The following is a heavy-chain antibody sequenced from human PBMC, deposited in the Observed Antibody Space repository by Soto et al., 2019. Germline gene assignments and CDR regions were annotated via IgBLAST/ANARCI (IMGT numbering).Heavy chain of an antibody. CDR3: ARHVGGYYYYMDV. V-gene: IGHV4-39*01. D-gene: IGHD2-15*01. J-gene: IGHJ6*03. Sequence: QLQLQESGPGLVEPAETLSLTCTVSGGSFSRGSYYWGWIRQPPGKGLEWIGSIYYSGNTYYNPSLKSRVTRSVDTSKNQFSLKLSSVPAADTAVYYCARHVGGYYYYMDVWGKGTTVSVSS. CDR1: GGSFSRGSYY. CDR2: IYYSGNT.